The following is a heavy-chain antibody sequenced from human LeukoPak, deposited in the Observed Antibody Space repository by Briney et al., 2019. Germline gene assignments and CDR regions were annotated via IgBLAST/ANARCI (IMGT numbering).Heavy chain of an antibody. CDR2: INDNGRST. Sequence: GGSLRLSCSASGFTFSKYAMHWVRPAPGKGLEYVSAINDNGRSTYSADSVKGRFSLSRDNSKSTLYLQMSSLRTEDTAVYYCLKYSSGWYYDYWGQGTLVTVSS. CDR1: GFTFSKYA. D-gene: IGHD6-19*01. J-gene: IGHJ4*02. V-gene: IGHV3-64D*09. CDR3: LKYSSGWYYDY.